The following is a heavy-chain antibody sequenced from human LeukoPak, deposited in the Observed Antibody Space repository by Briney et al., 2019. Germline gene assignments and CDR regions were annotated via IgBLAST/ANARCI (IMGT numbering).Heavy chain of an antibody. V-gene: IGHV1-2*02. D-gene: IGHD1-26*01. Sequence: GASVKVSCKASGYTFTGYYMHWVRQAPGQGLEWMGWINPSSGGTNYAQKFQGRVTMTRDTSISTAYMELSRLRSDDTAVYYCASFLVGAFYFDYWGQGTLVTVSS. CDR1: GYTFTGYY. CDR3: ASFLVGAFYFDY. J-gene: IGHJ4*02. CDR2: INPSSGGT.